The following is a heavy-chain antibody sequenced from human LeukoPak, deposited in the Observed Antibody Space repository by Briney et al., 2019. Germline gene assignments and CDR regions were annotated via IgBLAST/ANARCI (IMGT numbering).Heavy chain of an antibody. J-gene: IGHJ6*03. CDR3: AQSGYYYYMDV. V-gene: IGHV1-2*02. D-gene: IGHD3-10*01. Sequence: ASVKVSCKASGYTFTGYYMHWVRQAPGQGREWMGWINPNSGGTNYGQKFQGRVTMTRDTSISTAYMELSRLRSDDTAVYYCAQSGYYYYMDVWGKGTTVTVSS. CDR1: GYTFTGYY. CDR2: INPNSGGT.